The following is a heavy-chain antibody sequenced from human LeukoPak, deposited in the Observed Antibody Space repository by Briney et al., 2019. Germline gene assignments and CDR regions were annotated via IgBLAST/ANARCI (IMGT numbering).Heavy chain of an antibody. CDR3: ARGQTYYYDSSGSPGGGPYNWFDP. CDR2: ISGYSGNT. V-gene: IGHV1-18*01. CDR1: GYTFPSYG. Sequence: ASVKVSCKASGYTFPSYGISWVRQAPGQGLEWMGWISGYSGNTNYAQKPQGRVTMTTETSTSTAYMELRSLRSDDTAVYYCARGQTYYYDSSGSPGGGPYNWFDPWGQGTLVTVSS. J-gene: IGHJ5*02. D-gene: IGHD3-22*01.